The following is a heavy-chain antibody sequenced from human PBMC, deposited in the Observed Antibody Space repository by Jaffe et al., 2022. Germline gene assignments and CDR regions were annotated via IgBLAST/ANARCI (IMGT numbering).Heavy chain of an antibody. D-gene: IGHD6-13*01. V-gene: IGHV4-34*01. Sequence: QVQLQQWGAGLLKPSETLSLTCAVYGGSFSGYYWSWIRQPPGKGLEWIGEINHSGSTNYNPSLKSRVTISVDTSKNQFSLKLSSVTAADTAVYYCARLPFLRRAAAGNWGARTPNWFDPWGQGTLVTVSS. J-gene: IGHJ5*02. CDR1: GGSFSGYY. CDR3: ARLPFLRRAAAGNWGARTPNWFDP. CDR2: INHSGST.